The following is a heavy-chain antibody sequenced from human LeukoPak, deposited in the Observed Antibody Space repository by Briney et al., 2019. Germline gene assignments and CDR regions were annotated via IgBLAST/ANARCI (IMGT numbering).Heavy chain of an antibody. J-gene: IGHJ6*02. CDR2: MNPNSGNT. CDR1: GYTFTCYD. CDR3: ARSDSQAYYDFWSGYVVAYYGMDV. D-gene: IGHD3-3*01. Sequence: GASVKVSCKASGYTFTCYDINWVRQATGQGLEWMGWMNPNSGNTGYAQKFQGRVTMTRNTSISTAYMELSSLRSEDTAVYYCARSDSQAYYDFWSGYVVAYYGMDVWGQGTTVTVSS. V-gene: IGHV1-8*01.